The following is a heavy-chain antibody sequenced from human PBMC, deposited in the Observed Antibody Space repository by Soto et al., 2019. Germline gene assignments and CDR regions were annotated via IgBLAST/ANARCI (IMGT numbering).Heavy chain of an antibody. D-gene: IGHD6-19*01. V-gene: IGHV1-8*01. CDR3: ARGFSSGWQLIKNWFDP. CDR2: MNPNSGNT. CDR1: GYTFTSYD. J-gene: IGHJ5*02. Sequence: EASVKVSCKASGYTFTSYDINWVRQATGQGLEWMGWMNPNSGNTGYAQKFQGRVTMTRNTSISTAYMELSSLRSEDTAVYYCARGFSSGWQLIKNWFDPWGQGTLVTVSS.